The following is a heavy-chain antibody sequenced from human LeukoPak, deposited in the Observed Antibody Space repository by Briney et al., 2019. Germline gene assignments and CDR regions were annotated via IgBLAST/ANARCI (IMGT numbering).Heavy chain of an antibody. CDR1: GYTFTSYD. J-gene: IGHJ1*01. Sequence: ASVKVSCKASGYTFTSYDINWVRQATGQGLEWMGWMNPNSGNTGYAQKFQGRVTMTRSTSISTAYMELSSLRSEDTAVYYCARGWYSSSWYPAEYFQHWGQGTLVTVSS. V-gene: IGHV1-8*01. CDR3: ARGWYSSSWYPAEYFQH. D-gene: IGHD6-13*01. CDR2: MNPNSGNT.